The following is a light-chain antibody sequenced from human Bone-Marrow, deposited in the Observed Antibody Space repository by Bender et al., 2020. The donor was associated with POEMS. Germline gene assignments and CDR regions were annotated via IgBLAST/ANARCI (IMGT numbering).Light chain of an antibody. J-gene: IGLJ2*01. CDR3: GTWDSSLSAGV. Sequence: QSVLTQPPSVSGTPGQRVTISCSGSSSNVEYYDVSWYQHLPGAAPKLLIYDDNRRPSGIPDRFSNSKSGTSATLAITGLQTGDEADYYCGTWDSSLSAGVFGGGTKLTVL. CDR1: SSNVEYYD. CDR2: DDN. V-gene: IGLV1-51*01.